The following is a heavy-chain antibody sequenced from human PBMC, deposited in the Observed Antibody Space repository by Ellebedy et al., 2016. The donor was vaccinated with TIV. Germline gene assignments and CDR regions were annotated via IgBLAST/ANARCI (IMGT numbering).Heavy chain of an antibody. CDR3: ARDAMADY. V-gene: IGHV3-21*01. CDR1: GFTFTTYA. J-gene: IGHJ4*02. CDR2: IGTGGNT. Sequence: GESLKISCAASGFTFTTYAMHWVRQAPGTGLEWVSGIGTGGNTFYADSVKGRFTISRDNAKNSLYLQMNSLRAEDTAVYYCARDAMADYWGQGTLVVVSS. D-gene: IGHD5-24*01.